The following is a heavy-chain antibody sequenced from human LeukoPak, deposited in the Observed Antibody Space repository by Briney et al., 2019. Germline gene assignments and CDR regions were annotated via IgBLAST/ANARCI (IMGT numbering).Heavy chain of an antibody. CDR2: AGWAGGTT. D-gene: IGHD3-10*02. CDR1: GFNFDRYT. V-gene: IGHV3-43*01. CDR3: AKELDTMFFDY. J-gene: IGHJ4*02. Sequence: GGSLRLSCATSGFNFDRYTIHWVRQAPGKGLEWVSLAGWAGGTTFYSDSVRGRFTISRDSGRKSVYLQMDSLTTDDTAFYFCAKELDTMFFDYWGQGALVTVSS.